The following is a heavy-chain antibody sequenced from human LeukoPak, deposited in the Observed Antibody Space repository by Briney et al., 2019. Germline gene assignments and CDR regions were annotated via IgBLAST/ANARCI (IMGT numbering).Heavy chain of an antibody. CDR1: GFTFSSYA. V-gene: IGHV3-23*01. D-gene: IGHD6-19*01. J-gene: IGHJ4*02. CDR2: TSGSGGST. CDR3: AKGGTYSSGWYYFDY. Sequence: PGGSLRLSCAASGFTFSSYAMSWVRQAPGKGLEWVSTTSGSGGSTNYADSVKGRFTISRDNSKNTLYLQMNSPRAEGTAIYYCAKGGTYSSGWYYFDYWGQGTLVTVSS.